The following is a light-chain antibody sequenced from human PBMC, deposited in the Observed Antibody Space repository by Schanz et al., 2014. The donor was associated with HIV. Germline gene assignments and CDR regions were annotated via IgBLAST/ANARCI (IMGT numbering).Light chain of an antibody. Sequence: QSALTQPPSASGSPGQSVTISCTGTSSDVGGYNYVSWYQQHPGNAPKLLIFEVAKRPSGVPGRFSGSKSGNTASLTISGLQAEDETDYYCSSYTSSSTVLFGGGTKLTVL. J-gene: IGLJ2*01. V-gene: IGLV2-8*01. CDR1: SSDVGGYNY. CDR2: EVA. CDR3: SSYTSSSTVL.